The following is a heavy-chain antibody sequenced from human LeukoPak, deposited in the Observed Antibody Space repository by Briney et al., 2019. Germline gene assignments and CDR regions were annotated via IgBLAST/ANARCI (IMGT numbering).Heavy chain of an antibody. CDR2: INQSGST. V-gene: IGHV4-34*01. CDR1: GGFFSGYY. CDR3: ARGQDTAMVPHWFDP. Sequence: SETLSLTCAVYGGFFSGYYWSWIRQPPGKGLEWIGEINQSGSTNYSPSLKSRVTISVDTSKNQFSLKLSSVTAADTAVYYCARGQDTAMVPHWFDPWGQGTLVTVSS. D-gene: IGHD5-18*01. J-gene: IGHJ5*02.